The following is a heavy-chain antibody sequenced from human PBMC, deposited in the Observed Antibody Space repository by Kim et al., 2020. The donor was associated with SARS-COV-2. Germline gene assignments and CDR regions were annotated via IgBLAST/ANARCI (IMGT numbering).Heavy chain of an antibody. CDR1: GYSFTGYY. J-gene: IGHJ5*02. CDR2: INPNSGAT. CDR3: ARDRVVGATLVDP. V-gene: IGHV1-2*06. D-gene: IGHD1-26*01. Sequence: ASVKVSCKASGYSFTGYYMHWVRQAPGQGLEWMGRINPNSGATNYAQKFQGRVTMTRDTSISTAYMELTRLTSDDTAVYFCARDRVVGATLVDPWGQGTLVTVSS.